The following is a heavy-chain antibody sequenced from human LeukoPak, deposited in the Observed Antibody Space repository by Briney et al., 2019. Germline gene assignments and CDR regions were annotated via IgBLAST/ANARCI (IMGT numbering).Heavy chain of an antibody. CDR3: VKVITMVRGVIKNYYGMDV. V-gene: IGHV3-30*18. D-gene: IGHD3-10*01. CDR1: GFTFSSYG. CDR2: ISYDGSNK. Sequence: GGSLRLSCAASGFTFSSYGMHWVRQAPGKGLEWVAVISYDGSNKYYADSVKGRFTISRDNSKNTLYLQMNSLRAEDTGVYYCVKVITMVRGVIKNYYGMDVWGKGTTVTVSS. J-gene: IGHJ6*04.